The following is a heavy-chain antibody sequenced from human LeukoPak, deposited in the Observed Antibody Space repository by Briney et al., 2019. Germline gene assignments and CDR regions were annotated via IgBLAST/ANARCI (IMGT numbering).Heavy chain of an antibody. CDR2: ISSSGSTI. CDR1: GFTFSSYE. J-gene: IGHJ4*02. Sequence: GGSLRLSCAASGFTFSSYEMNWVRQAPGKGLEWVSYISSSGSTIYYADSVKGRFTISRDNAKNSLYLQMNSLRAEDTAVYYCASEIGGYCSGGSCYQLDYWGQGTLVTVS. D-gene: IGHD2-15*01. CDR3: ASEIGGYCSGGSCYQLDY. V-gene: IGHV3-48*03.